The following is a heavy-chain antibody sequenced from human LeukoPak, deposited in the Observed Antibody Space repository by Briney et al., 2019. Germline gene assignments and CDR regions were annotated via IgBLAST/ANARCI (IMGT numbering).Heavy chain of an antibody. D-gene: IGHD3-10*01. CDR2: ISYDGSNK. CDR1: GFTFSSYG. CDR3: AKGRILGSYYSPLDY. J-gene: IGHJ4*02. Sequence: GGSLRLSCAAYGFTFSSYGMHWVRQAPGKGLEWVAVISYDGSNKYYADSVKGRFTISRDNSKNTLYLQMNSLRAEDTAVYYCAKGRILGSYYSPLDYWGQGTLVTVSS. V-gene: IGHV3-30*18.